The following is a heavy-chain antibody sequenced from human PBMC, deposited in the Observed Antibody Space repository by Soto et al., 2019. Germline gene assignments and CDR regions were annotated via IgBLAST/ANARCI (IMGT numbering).Heavy chain of an antibody. CDR3: ARGDSTDCSNGVCSFFYNHDMDV. Sequence: QVQLVQSGAEVKKPGASVKVSCKASGYSFTDYHIHWVRQTPGQGLEWLGRINLKSGGTSTARKFQGWVTMTTDTSISTASMELTRLTSDDTAIYYCARGDSTDCSNGVCSFFYNHDMDVWGQGTTVTVSS. CDR2: INLKSGGT. D-gene: IGHD2-8*01. CDR1: GYSFTDYH. V-gene: IGHV1-2*04. J-gene: IGHJ6*02.